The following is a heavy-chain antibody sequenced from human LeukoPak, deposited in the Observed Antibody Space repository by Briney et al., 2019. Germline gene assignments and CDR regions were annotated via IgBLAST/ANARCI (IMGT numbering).Heavy chain of an antibody. D-gene: IGHD2/OR15-2a*01. CDR1: GGSISSYY. CDR3: VGHQGSSTYDN. CDR2: ISYSGSP. Sequence: PSETLSLTCTVSGGSISSYYWSWIRQPPGKGLEWIGYISYSGSPNYKASLMSRITMSVDMSKNHISLRLTSVTAADTAVYYCVGHQGSSTYDNWGRGILVTVSS. J-gene: IGHJ4*02. V-gene: IGHV4-59*08.